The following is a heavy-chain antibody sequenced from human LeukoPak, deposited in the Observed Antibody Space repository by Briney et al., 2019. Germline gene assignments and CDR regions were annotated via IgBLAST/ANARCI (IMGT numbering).Heavy chain of an antibody. Sequence: GGSLRLSCAVSGFTFSTYSMNWVRQAPGKGLEWVSSISSSSSYIYYADSLKGRFTISRDNAKNSLYLQMNSLRAEDTAVYYCATMGDGYNSPIDYWGQGTLVTVSS. V-gene: IGHV3-21*01. D-gene: IGHD5-24*01. CDR3: ATMGDGYNSPIDY. J-gene: IGHJ4*02. CDR1: GFTFSTYS. CDR2: ISSSSSYI.